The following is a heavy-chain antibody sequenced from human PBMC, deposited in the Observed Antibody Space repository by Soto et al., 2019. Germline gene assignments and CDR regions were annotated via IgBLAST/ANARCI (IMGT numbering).Heavy chain of an antibody. CDR1: SGSISSHYW. V-gene: IGHV4-4*02. CDR3: ARDGRFRAQACFDL. Sequence: PSETLSLTCAVSSGSISSHYWWSWVRQPPGKGLEWIGEIYHSGSANSNPSLKSRVTISADKSKNQFSLKLSSVTAADTAVYYCARDGRFRAQACFDLWGKGTMVTVSS. J-gene: IGHJ4*02. D-gene: IGHD1-26*01. CDR2: IYHSGSA.